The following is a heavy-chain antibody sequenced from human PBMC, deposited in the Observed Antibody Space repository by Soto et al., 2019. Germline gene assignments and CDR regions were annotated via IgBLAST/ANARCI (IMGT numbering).Heavy chain of an antibody. D-gene: IGHD6-6*01. V-gene: IGHV1-18*04. CDR3: ARTVAARNWFDP. CDR1: GYTFTSYG. Sequence: ASVKVSCKASGYTFTSYGISWVRQAPGQGLEWMGWISVYNGNTNYAQKFQGRVTMITDTPTSTAYMELRSLRSDDTAVYYCARTVAARNWFDPWGQGTLVTVPQ. J-gene: IGHJ5*02. CDR2: ISVYNGNT.